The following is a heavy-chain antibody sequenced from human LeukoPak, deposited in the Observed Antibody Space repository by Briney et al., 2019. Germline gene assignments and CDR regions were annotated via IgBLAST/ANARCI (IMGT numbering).Heavy chain of an antibody. Sequence: GGSLRLSCAASGFTFSSYWMSWVRQAPGKGLEWVANIKQDGSEKYYVDSVKGRFTISRDNAKNSLYLQMNSLRAEDTAVYYCARDLLASGFWSGYYHYHYGMDVWGQGTTVTVSS. CDR1: GFTFSSYW. D-gene: IGHD3-3*01. CDR2: IKQDGSEK. CDR3: ARDLLASGFWSGYYHYHYGMDV. V-gene: IGHV3-7*01. J-gene: IGHJ6*02.